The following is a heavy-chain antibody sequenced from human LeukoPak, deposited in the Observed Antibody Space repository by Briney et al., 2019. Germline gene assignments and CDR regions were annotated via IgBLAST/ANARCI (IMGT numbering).Heavy chain of an antibody. CDR2: INAGNGNT. CDR3: ARGGERYYFDS. CDR1: GYPFVMYA. Sequence: GALVKVSCKASGYPFVMYAIHWARQAPGPGLEWMGCINAGNGNTRYSQEFQGRVTITRDTSASTANMELSSLRSEDMAVYYCARGGERYYFDSWGQGTLVTVSS. V-gene: IGHV1-3*03. D-gene: IGHD1-1*01. J-gene: IGHJ4*02.